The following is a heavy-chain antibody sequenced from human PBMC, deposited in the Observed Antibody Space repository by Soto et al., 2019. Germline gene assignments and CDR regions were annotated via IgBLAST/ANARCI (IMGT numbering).Heavy chain of an antibody. CDR1: GYTFTTYY. CDR2: VNPSGGST. Sequence: ASVKVYCKASGYTFTTYYMHWVRQAPGQGLEWMGVVNPSGGSTIYAQKFQGRVTMTSDTSTSTVYMELSSLRSEDAAMYSCARGLPIVRGVASYFYYMDVWGKGTTVTVSS. D-gene: IGHD3-10*01. CDR3: ARGLPIVRGVASYFYYMDV. V-gene: IGHV1-46*03. J-gene: IGHJ6*03.